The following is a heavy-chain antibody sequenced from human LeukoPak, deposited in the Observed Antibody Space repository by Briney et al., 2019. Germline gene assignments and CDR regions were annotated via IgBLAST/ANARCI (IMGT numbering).Heavy chain of an antibody. V-gene: IGHV3-53*01. CDR1: GFVFTTNY. Sequence: GGSLRLSCAASGFVFTTNYLSWVRQAPGKGLEWVSIIYSDGNRYYADSVKGRFTISRDYSTNTLYLQMNSLRAEDTAVYYCARYCSSTSCPSDCYGMDVWGQGTTVTVSS. D-gene: IGHD2-2*01. CDR3: ARYCSSTSCPSDCYGMDV. J-gene: IGHJ6*02. CDR2: IYSDGNR.